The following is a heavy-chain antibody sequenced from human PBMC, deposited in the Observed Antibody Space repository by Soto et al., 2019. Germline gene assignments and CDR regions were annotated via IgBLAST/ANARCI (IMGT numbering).Heavy chain of an antibody. CDR1: GGSISSGGYY. CDR2: IYYSGST. J-gene: IGHJ4*01. CDR3: ARGAHNYYDSGSYSGFDY. D-gene: IGHD3-10*01. Sequence: QVQLQESGPGLVKPSQTLSLTCTVSGGSISSGGYYWSWIRQHPGKGLEWIGYIYYSGSTYYNPSLQSRVTTTVDTAKNQFSRKPGPVTAADTAVNYCARGAHNYYDSGSYSGFDYWGHGTLVAVST. V-gene: IGHV4-31*03.